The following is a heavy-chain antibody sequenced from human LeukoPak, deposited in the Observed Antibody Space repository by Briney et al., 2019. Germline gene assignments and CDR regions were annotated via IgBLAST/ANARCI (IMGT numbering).Heavy chain of an antibody. CDR2: IYTSGST. CDR3: ARVGSYRQANYYCYYMDV. Sequence: SETLSLTCTVSGGSISSGSYYWSWIRQPAGKGLEWIGRIYTSGSTNYNPSLKSRVTISVDTSKNQFSLKLSSVTAADTAVYYCARVGSYRQANYYCYYMDVWGKGTTVTVSS. J-gene: IGHJ6*03. D-gene: IGHD3-16*02. CDR1: GGSISSGSYY. V-gene: IGHV4-61*02.